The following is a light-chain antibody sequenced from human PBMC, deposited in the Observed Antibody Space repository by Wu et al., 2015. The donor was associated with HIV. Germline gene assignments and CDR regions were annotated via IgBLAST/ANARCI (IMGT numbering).Light chain of an antibody. CDR2: AAS. J-gene: IGKJ2*01. V-gene: IGKV1-39*01. CDR1: QSVSRF. CDR3: HHFNVHHT. Sequence: DIQMTQSPSSLSASVGDRVTITCRASQSVSRFLNWYQQKSGKAPKLLIYAASNLQSGVPSRFSGSGSGTEFTLTISNLQPDDFATYFCHHFNVHHTFGQGTKLEI.